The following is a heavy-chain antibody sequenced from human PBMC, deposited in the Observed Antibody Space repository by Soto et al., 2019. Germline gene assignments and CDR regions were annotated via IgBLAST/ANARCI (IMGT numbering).Heavy chain of an antibody. CDR1: GFPFKNYF. J-gene: IGHJ4*02. V-gene: IGHV3-11*01. D-gene: IGHD3-16*01. CDR2: IGLSTEVV. Sequence: PGGSLRLSCVASGFPFKNYFMGWIRQSPGKGLEWLSYIGLSTEVVHYSKSVQGRFTISRDNARDSLYLHMTSLTVEDTATYYCAGDGGGVYYAYELWGQGTMVTVSS. CDR3: AGDGGGVYYAYEL.